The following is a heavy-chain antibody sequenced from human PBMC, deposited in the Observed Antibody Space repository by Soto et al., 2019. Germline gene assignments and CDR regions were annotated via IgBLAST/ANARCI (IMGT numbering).Heavy chain of an antibody. Sequence: GASVKVSCKASGYTFTSYDINWVRQATGQGLEWMGWMNPNSGNTGYAQKFQGRVTMTRNTSISTAYMELSSLRSEDTAVYYCARNYDFWSGYYRLGAGVVGYYYYGMDVWGQGTTVTVSS. CDR2: MNPNSGNT. V-gene: IGHV1-8*01. CDR1: GYTFTSYD. J-gene: IGHJ6*02. CDR3: ARNYDFWSGYYRLGAGVVGYYYYGMDV. D-gene: IGHD3-3*01.